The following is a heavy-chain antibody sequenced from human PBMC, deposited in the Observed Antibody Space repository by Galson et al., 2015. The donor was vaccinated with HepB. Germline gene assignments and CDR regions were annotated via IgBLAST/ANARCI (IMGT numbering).Heavy chain of an antibody. CDR3: ARGYYDFWSGYYSRYGMDV. V-gene: IGHV1-2*02. CDR1: GYTFTGYY. Sequence: SVKVSCKASGYTFTGYYMHWVRQAPGQGLGWMGWINPNSGGTNYAQKFQGRVTMTRDTSISTAYMELSRLRSDDTAVYYCARGYYDFWSGYYSRYGMDVWGQGTTVTVSS. CDR2: INPNSGGT. J-gene: IGHJ6*02. D-gene: IGHD3-3*01.